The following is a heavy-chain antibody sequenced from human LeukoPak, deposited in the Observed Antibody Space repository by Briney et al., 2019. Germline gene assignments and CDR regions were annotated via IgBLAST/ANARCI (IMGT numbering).Heavy chain of an antibody. CDR3: GKAALSRTSFFDY. Sequence: GGSLRLSCAASGFTFSTYTMSWVRQAPGKGLEWVSAISGSGGNTYYADSVKGRFTISRDNSKKTLYLQTDSLSADDTDVYYCGKAALSRTSFFDYWGQGTVVTASA. V-gene: IGHV3-23*01. CDR2: ISGSGGNT. D-gene: IGHD6-6*01. J-gene: IGHJ4*02. CDR1: GFTFSTYT.